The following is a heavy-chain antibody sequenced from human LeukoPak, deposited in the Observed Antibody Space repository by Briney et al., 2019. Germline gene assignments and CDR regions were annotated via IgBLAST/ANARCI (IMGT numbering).Heavy chain of an antibody. D-gene: IGHD3-3*01. Sequence: SETLSLTCTVSGGPFSGYYWSRIRQPAGKTLEWIGRIFTSGITTYNPSLRSRVTMSVDTSKSQFSLNLGSVTAADTVVYYCAREYYYDFWSGHVNWFDPWGQGTLVTVSS. J-gene: IGHJ5*02. CDR1: GGPFSGYY. V-gene: IGHV4-4*07. CDR2: IFTSGIT. CDR3: AREYYYDFWSGHVNWFDP.